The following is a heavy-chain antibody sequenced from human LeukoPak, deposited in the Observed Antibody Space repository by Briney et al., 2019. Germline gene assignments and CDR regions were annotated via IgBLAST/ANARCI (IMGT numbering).Heavy chain of an antibody. Sequence: KTGWSLRLSCAASGFTFSNAWMSWVRQAPGKGLEWLGPNKSKTDGGTTDYAAPVKGRFTISRDDSKNTLYLQMNSLKTEDTAVYYCTTDEYDILTGYYLFDYWGQGTLVTVSS. CDR2: NKSKTDGGTT. V-gene: IGHV3-15*01. CDR1: GFTFSNAW. J-gene: IGHJ4*02. D-gene: IGHD3-9*01. CDR3: TTDEYDILTGYYLFDY.